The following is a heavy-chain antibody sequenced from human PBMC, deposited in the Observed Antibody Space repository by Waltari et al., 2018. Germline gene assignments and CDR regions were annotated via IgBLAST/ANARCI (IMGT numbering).Heavy chain of an antibody. D-gene: IGHD6-25*01. J-gene: IGHJ4*02. CDR2: IYYSGST. CDR3: ARHGAATPTDY. V-gene: IGHV4-39*01. Sequence: QLQLQESGPGLVKPSETLSLTCTVSGGSISSSSYYWGWIRQPPGKGLEWIGSIYYSGSTYYHPSLKSRVTISVDTSKNQFSLKLSSVTAADTAVYYCARHGAATPTDYWGQGTLVTVSS. CDR1: GGSISSSSYY.